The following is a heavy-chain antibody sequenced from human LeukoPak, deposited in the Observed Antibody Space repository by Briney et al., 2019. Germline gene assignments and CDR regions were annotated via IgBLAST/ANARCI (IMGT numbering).Heavy chain of an antibody. V-gene: IGHV4-31*03. D-gene: IGHD6-19*01. Sequence: PSETLSLTCTVSGGSISSGGYYWSWIRQHPGKGLEWIGYIYYSGSTYYNPSLKSRVTISVDTSKNQFSLKLSSVTAADTAVYYCARGSDGIAVAESAFDIWGQGTMVTVSS. CDR3: ARGSDGIAVAESAFDI. CDR1: GGSISSGGYY. CDR2: IYYSGST. J-gene: IGHJ3*02.